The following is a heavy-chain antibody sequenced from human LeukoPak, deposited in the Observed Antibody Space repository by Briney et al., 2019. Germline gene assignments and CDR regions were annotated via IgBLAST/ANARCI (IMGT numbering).Heavy chain of an antibody. V-gene: IGHV1-46*01. CDR1: GYTFTSYY. Sequence: ASVKVSCKASGYTFTSYYMHWVRQAPGQGLEWMGIINPGGGSTSYAQKFQGRVTMTRDMSTSTVYMELSSLRSEDTAVYYCAILENIVVVVAATPVGDWDGDYDDYWGQGTLVTVSS. CDR3: AILENIVVVVAATPVGDWDGDYDDY. D-gene: IGHD2-15*01. J-gene: IGHJ4*02. CDR2: INPGGGST.